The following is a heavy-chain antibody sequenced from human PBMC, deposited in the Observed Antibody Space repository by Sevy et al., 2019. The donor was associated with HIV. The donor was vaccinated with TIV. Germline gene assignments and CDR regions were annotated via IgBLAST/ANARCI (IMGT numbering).Heavy chain of an antibody. D-gene: IGHD3-22*01. CDR3: AKEGPWYNYESSGSFGY. Sequence: GGSLRLSCAASGFTFNTYAMSWVRQAPGKGLEWVSAISGSAFNIYYADSVKGRLTIFRDNSKNTLYLQMNSLRAEDMAVYYFAKEGPWYNYESSGSFGYWGQGTLVTVSS. CDR2: ISGSAFNI. CDR1: GFTFNTYA. J-gene: IGHJ4*02. V-gene: IGHV3-23*01.